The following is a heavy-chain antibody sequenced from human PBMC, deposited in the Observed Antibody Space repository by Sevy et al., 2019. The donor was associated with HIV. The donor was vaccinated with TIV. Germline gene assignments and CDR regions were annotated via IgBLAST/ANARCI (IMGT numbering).Heavy chain of an antibody. D-gene: IGHD2-15*01. CDR1: GFTFSSYG. Sequence: GGSLRPSCAASGFTFSSYGMHWVHQAPGKGLEWVAVIWYDGINKYYGDSVKGRFTISRDNSKNTVYLQMTNLRAEDTAVYYCARAGDIVEVAAHYGMDVWGQGTTVTVSS. CDR3: ARAGDIVEVAAHYGMDV. J-gene: IGHJ6*02. V-gene: IGHV3-33*01. CDR2: IWYDGINK.